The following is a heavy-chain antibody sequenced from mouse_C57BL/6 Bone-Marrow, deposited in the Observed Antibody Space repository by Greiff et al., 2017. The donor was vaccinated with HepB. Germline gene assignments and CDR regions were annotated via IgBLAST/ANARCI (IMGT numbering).Heavy chain of an antibody. Sequence: VQLQQPGAELVMPGASVKLSCKASGYTFTSYWMHWVKQRPGQGLEWIGEIDPSDSYTNYNQKFKGKSTLTVDKSSSTAYMQLSSLTSEDSAVYYCARGGGSSRDNAMDYWGQGTSVTVSS. CDR1: GYTFTSYW. CDR3: ARGGGSSRDNAMDY. D-gene: IGHD1-1*01. V-gene: IGHV1-69*01. J-gene: IGHJ4*01. CDR2: IDPSDSYT.